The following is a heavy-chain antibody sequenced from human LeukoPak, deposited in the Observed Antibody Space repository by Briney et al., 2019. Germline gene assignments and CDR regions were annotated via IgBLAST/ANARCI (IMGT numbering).Heavy chain of an antibody. CDR1: GGTFSSYA. CDR2: IIPIFGTA. CDR3: ARDQVRIAYKLSQDTEDYFDY. V-gene: IGHV1-69*05. Sequence: TVKVSCKASGGTFSSYAISWVRQAPGQGLEWMGRIIPIFGTANYAQKFQGRVTITTDESTSTAYMELSSLRSEDTAVYYCARDQVRIAYKLSQDTEDYFDYWGQGTLVTVSS. J-gene: IGHJ4*02. D-gene: IGHD2-21*01.